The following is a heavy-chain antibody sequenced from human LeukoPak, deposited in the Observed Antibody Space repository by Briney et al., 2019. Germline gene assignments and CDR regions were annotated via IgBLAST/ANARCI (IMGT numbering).Heavy chain of an antibody. V-gene: IGHV1-18*01. J-gene: IGHJ4*02. CDR2: ISAYNGNT. CDR3: ATPRGSSGWYDSLDY. CDR1: GYTFTSYG. D-gene: IGHD6-19*01. Sequence: ASVKVSCKASGYTFTSYGISWVRQAPGQGLERMGWISAYNGNTNYAQKLQGRVTMTTDTSTSTAYMELRSLRSDDTAVYYCATPRGSSGWYDSLDYWGQGTLVTVSS.